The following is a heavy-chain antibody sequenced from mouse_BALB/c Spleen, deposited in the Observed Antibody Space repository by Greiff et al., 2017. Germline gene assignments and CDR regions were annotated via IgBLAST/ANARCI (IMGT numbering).Heavy chain of an antibody. CDR3: TAYYFDY. V-gene: IGHV1-7*01. Sequence: VQLQQSGAELAKPGASVKMSCKASGYTFTSYWMHWVKQRPGQGLEWIGYINPSTGYTEYNQKFKDKATLTADKSSSTAYMQLSSLTSEDSAVYYCTAYYFDYWGQGTTLTVSS. CDR1: GYTFTSYW. J-gene: IGHJ2*01. CDR2: INPSTGYT.